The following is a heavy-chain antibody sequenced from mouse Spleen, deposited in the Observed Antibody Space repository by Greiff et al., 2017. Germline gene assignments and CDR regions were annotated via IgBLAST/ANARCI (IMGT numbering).Heavy chain of an antibody. J-gene: IGHJ4*01. CDR1: GYTFTSYW. CDR3: ARGVRNYAMDY. CDR2: IDPSDSYT. Sequence: QVQLKQPGAELVMPGASVKLSCKASGYTFTSYWMHWVKQRPGQGLEWIGEIDPSDSYTNYNQKFKGKATLTVDKSSSTAYMQLSSLTSEDSAVYYCARGVRNYAMDYWGQGTSVTVSS. V-gene: IGHV1-69*01.